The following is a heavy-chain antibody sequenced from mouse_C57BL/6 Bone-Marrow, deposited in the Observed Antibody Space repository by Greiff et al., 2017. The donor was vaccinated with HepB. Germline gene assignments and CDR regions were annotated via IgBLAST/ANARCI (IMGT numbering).Heavy chain of an antibody. CDR3: ARPYSNPYYYAMDY. CDR1: GYTFTDYY. Sequence: EVQLQESGPVLVKPGASVKMSCKASGYTFTDYYMNWVKQSHGKSLEWIGVINPYNGGTSYNQKFKGKATLTADKSSSTAYMQLSSLTSEDSAVYFCARPYSNPYYYAMDYWGQGTSVTVSS. D-gene: IGHD2-5*01. J-gene: IGHJ4*01. CDR2: INPYNGGT. V-gene: IGHV1-19*01.